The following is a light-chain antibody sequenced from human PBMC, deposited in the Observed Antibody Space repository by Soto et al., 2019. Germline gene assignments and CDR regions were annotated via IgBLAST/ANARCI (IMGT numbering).Light chain of an antibody. CDR1: QSVSSSY. V-gene: IGKV3-20*01. CDR3: QQYGSSEGLT. J-gene: IGKJ4*01. CDR2: GAS. Sequence: EVVLTQSPGTLSLSPGERATLSCRASQSVSSSYLAWYQQKPGQGPRLLIYGASSRATGIPDRFIGSGSGTYFTLTISRLEPEDFAVYYCQQYGSSEGLTFGGGTKVEIK.